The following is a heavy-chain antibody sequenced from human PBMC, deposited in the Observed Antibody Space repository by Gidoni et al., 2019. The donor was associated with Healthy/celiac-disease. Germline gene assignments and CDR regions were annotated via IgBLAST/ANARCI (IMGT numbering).Heavy chain of an antibody. J-gene: IGHJ4*02. V-gene: IGHV1-24*01. Sequence: QVQLVQSGAEVKKPGASVEVSCKVSGYTLTELSMHWVRQAPGKGLEWMGGFDPEDGETIYAQKFQGRVTMTEDTSTDTAYMELSSLRSEDTAVYYCATVYCGGDCLQAIDNYYFDYWGQGTLVTVSS. CDR3: ATVYCGGDCLQAIDNYYFDY. CDR1: GYTLTELS. CDR2: FDPEDGET. D-gene: IGHD2-21*02.